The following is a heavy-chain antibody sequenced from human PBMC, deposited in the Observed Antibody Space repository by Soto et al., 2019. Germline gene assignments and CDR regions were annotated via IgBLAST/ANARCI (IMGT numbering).Heavy chain of an antibody. CDR2: ISFDGRKQ. CDR3: AKTTGLRLGELAPDF. J-gene: IGHJ4*02. D-gene: IGHD3-16*01. Sequence: QVQLVESGGGVVQPGGSLRLSCAASGFRFNNYAIDWVRQAPGKGLEWVAFISFDGRKQYYGDSVQGRFSISRDDSKNTVFLQMRSLRPEDTAVYYCAKTTGLRLGELAPDFWGQGTLVTVSS. CDR1: GFRFNNYA. V-gene: IGHV3-30*18.